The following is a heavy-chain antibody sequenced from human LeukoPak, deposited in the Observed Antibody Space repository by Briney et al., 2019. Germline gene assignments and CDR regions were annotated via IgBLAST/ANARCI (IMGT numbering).Heavy chain of an antibody. Sequence: PSETLSLTCAAYGCTFSGYYWSWIRQPPGKGLEWIGEINHSGSTNYNPSLKSRITISVDTSKNHFSLKLSSVTAADTAVYYCGTDAGYYCGSCGSQFDYWGQGTLVTVSS. J-gene: IGHJ4*02. CDR2: INHSGST. CDR3: GTDAGYYCGSCGSQFDY. V-gene: IGHV4-34*08. D-gene: IGHD3-22*01. CDR1: GCTFSGYY.